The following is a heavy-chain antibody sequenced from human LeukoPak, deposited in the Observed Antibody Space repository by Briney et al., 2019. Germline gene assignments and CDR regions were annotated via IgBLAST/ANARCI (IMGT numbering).Heavy chain of an antibody. Sequence: SETLSLTCTVSGGSISSYYWSWIRQPAGKGLEWIGRIYTSGSTNYNPSLKSRVTMSVDTSKNQFSLKLSSVTAADTAVYYCARDVTLLRYFDWDDNWFDPWGQGTLVTVSS. CDR1: GGSISSYY. CDR2: IYTSGST. D-gene: IGHD3-9*01. J-gene: IGHJ5*02. V-gene: IGHV4-4*07. CDR3: ARDVTLLRYFDWDDNWFDP.